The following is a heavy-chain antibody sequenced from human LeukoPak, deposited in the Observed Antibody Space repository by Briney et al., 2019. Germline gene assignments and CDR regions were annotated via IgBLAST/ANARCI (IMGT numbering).Heavy chain of an antibody. CDR1: GYNFTTYW. D-gene: IGHD6-19*01. Sequence: GESLNISCRGSGYNFTTYWIGWVRQMPGKGLEWMGIIYPGDFDTRYSPSFQGQVIISADKSIRIAYLQWSSLKASDTAIYYCARRIPSAGDAFDVWGQGTMVTVSS. V-gene: IGHV5-51*01. J-gene: IGHJ3*01. CDR2: IYPGDFDT. CDR3: ARRIPSAGDAFDV.